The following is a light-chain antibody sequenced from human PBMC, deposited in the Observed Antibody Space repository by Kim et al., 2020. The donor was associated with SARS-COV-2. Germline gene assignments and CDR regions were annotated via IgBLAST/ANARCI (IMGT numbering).Light chain of an antibody. CDR2: AAS. J-gene: IGKJ4*01. CDR1: QDISNY. CDR3: QQYDTFPLT. Sequence: ESVGDRVTITCRASQDISNYLAWFPQRPGKAPKSLIFAASRLQSGVPSKFSGSGSGTDFTLTISNLQPEDFATYYCQQYDTFPLTFGGGTKVDIK. V-gene: IGKV1-16*02.